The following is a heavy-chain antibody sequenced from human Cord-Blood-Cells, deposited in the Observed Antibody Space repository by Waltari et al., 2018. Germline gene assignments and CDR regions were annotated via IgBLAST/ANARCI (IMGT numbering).Heavy chain of an antibody. V-gene: IGHV1-69*01. J-gene: IGHJ6*02. CDR1: GGTFSSYA. Sequence: QVQLVQSGAEVKKPGSSVKVSCKASGGTFSSYAISWVRQAPGHGLEWMGGIIPIFGTANYAQKFQGRVTITADESTSTAYMELSSLRSEDTAVYYCARGSYDSSGYYYYYYYGMDVWGQGTTVTVSS. CDR3: ARGSYDSSGYYYYYYYGMDV. D-gene: IGHD3-22*01. CDR2: IIPIFGTA.